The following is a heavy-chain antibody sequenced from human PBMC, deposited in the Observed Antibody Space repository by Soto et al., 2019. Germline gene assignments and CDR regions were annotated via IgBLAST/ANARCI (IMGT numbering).Heavy chain of an antibody. CDR2: ISYDGSNK. D-gene: IGHD2-2*01. CDR3: ARPIVVVSDATQSILTGITGYYGMDV. V-gene: IGHV3-30-3*01. J-gene: IGHJ6*02. CDR1: GFTFSSYA. Sequence: QVQLVESGGGVVQPGRSLRLSCAASGFTFSSYAMHWVRQAPGQGLEWVAVISYDGSNKYYADSVKGRFTMSRDSSKNMLYVQMKSLRAEDTAVYYCARPIVVVSDATQSILTGITGYYGMDVWGRGTTVTVS.